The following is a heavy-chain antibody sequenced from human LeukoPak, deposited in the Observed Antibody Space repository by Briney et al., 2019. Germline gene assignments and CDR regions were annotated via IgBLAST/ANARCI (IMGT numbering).Heavy chain of an antibody. D-gene: IGHD3-22*01. CDR2: ISYDGSNK. J-gene: IGHJ4*02. V-gene: IGHV3-30*18. Sequence: GGSLGLSCAASGFTFSSYGMHWVRQAPGKGLEWVAVISYDGSNKYYADSVKGRFTISRDNSKNTLYLQMNSLRAEDTAVYYCAKDTYYYDSSGPLGYWGQGTLVTVSS. CDR3: AKDTYYYDSSGPLGY. CDR1: GFTFSSYG.